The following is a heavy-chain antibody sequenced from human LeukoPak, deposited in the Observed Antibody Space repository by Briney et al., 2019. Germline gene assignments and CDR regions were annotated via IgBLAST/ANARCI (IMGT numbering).Heavy chain of an antibody. D-gene: IGHD4-17*01. Sequence: SETLSLTCTVSGGSISSYYWSWIRQPPGKGLEWIGYIYYSGSTNYNPSLKSRVTISVDTSKNQFSLKLSSVTAADTAVYYCARVYGDYGDYWGQGILVTVSS. J-gene: IGHJ4*02. CDR2: IYYSGST. CDR1: GGSISSYY. CDR3: ARVYGDYGDY. V-gene: IGHV4-59*01.